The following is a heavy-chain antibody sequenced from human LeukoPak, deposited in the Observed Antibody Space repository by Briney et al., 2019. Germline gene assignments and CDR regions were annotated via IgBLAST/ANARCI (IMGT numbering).Heavy chain of an antibody. CDR1: GGSISSGGYY. J-gene: IGHJ4*02. D-gene: IGHD6-13*01. Sequence: PSQTLSLTCTVSGGSISSGGYYWSWIRQHPGKGLEWIGYIYYSGSTYYNPSLKSRVTISVDTSKNQFSLKLSSVTAADTAVYYCARYRIAAAGPNYFDYWGQGTLVTISS. V-gene: IGHV4-31*03. CDR2: IYYSGST. CDR3: ARYRIAAAGPNYFDY.